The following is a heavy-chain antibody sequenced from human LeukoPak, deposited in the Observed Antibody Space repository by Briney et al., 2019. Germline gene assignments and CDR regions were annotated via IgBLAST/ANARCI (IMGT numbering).Heavy chain of an antibody. V-gene: IGHV1-2*02. Sequence: ASVKVSCKASGYTFTGYYMHWVRQAPGPGLEWMGWINPNSGGTNYAQKFQGRVTMTRDTSISTAYMELSRLRSDDTSVYYCARAIRYFDQADYYYGMDVWGQGTTVTVSS. CDR2: INPNSGGT. D-gene: IGHD3-9*01. CDR3: ARAIRYFDQADYYYGMDV. CDR1: GYTFTGYY. J-gene: IGHJ6*02.